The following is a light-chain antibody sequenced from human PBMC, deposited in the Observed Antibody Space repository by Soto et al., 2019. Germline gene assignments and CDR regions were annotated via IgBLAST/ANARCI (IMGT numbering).Light chain of an antibody. J-gene: IGKJ2*01. CDR3: QQYGSSPPYT. CDR1: QSVSSSY. V-gene: IGKV3-20*01. CDR2: GAS. Sequence: EIVLTQSPGTLSLSPGERATLSCRASQSVSSSYLAWYQQKPGQAPRLLIYGASSRATGIPDRFSGSGSWTDCTLTISRLEPEDFAVYYCQQYGSSPPYTLGQGTKLEIK.